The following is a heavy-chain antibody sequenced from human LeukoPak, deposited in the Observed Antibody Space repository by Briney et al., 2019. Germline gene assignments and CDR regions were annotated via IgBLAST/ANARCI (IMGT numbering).Heavy chain of an antibody. Sequence: PSETLSLTCTVPGGSISSSSYYWGWIRQPPGKGLEWIGSIYYSGSTYYNPSLKSRVTISVDTSKNQFSLKLSSVTAADTAVYYCARDGARIAVAGTNWFDPWGQGTLVTVSS. J-gene: IGHJ5*02. CDR3: ARDGARIAVAGTNWFDP. D-gene: IGHD6-19*01. CDR2: IYYSGST. V-gene: IGHV4-39*07. CDR1: GGSISSSSYY.